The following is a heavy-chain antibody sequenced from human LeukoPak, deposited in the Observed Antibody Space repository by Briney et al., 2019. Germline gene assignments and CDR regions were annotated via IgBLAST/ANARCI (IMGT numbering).Heavy chain of an antibody. CDR2: ISGSGGST. J-gene: IGHJ4*02. CDR3: AKDYYYDSSGYYYFHPFDY. CDR1: GFTFSSYA. D-gene: IGHD3-22*01. V-gene: IGHV3-23*01. Sequence: PGGSLRLSCAASGFTFSSYAMSWVRQAPGKGLEWVSAISGSGGSTYYADSVKGRFTISRDNSKNTLYLQMNSLRAEDTAVYYCAKDYYYDSSGYYYFHPFDYWGQGTLVTVSS.